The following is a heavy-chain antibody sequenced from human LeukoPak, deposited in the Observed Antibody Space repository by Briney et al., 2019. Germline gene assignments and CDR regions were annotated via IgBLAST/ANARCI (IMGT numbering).Heavy chain of an antibody. Sequence: GGSLRLSCAASGFTVSSNYMSWVRQAPGKGLEWVSVIYSGGSTYYADSVKGRFTISRDNAKNSLYLQMNSLRAEDTAVYYCARIGAGSSRDYWGQGTLVTVSS. J-gene: IGHJ4*02. D-gene: IGHD6-13*01. V-gene: IGHV3-66*01. CDR2: IYSGGST. CDR3: ARIGAGSSRDY. CDR1: GFTVSSNY.